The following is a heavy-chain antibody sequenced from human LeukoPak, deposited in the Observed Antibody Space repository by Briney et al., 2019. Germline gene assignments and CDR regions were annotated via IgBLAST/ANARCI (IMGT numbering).Heavy chain of an antibody. CDR3: ARRGFTIFGVVTRPKGAFDI. CDR1: GGSISSSSYY. CDR2: IYYSGST. J-gene: IGHJ3*02. V-gene: IGHV4-39*01. Sequence: SETLSLTCTVSGGSISSSSYYWGWIRQPPGKGLEWIGSIYYSGSTYYNPSLKSRVTISVDTSKNQFSLKLSSVTAADTAVYYCARRGFTIFGVVTRPKGAFDIWGQGTMVTVSS. D-gene: IGHD3-3*01.